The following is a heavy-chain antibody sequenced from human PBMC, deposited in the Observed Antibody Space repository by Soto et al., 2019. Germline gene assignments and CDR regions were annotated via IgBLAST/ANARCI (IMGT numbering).Heavy chain of an antibody. CDR2: IYYSGST. CDR3: ARDRVVVINGFDY. Sequence: SETLSLTCTVSGGSISSSSYYWGWIRQPPGKGLEWIGSIYYSGSTYYNPSLKSRVTISVDTSKNQFSLKLSSVTAADTAVYYCARDRVVVINGFDYWGQGTLVTVSS. V-gene: IGHV4-39*02. CDR1: GGSISSSSYY. J-gene: IGHJ4*02. D-gene: IGHD3-22*01.